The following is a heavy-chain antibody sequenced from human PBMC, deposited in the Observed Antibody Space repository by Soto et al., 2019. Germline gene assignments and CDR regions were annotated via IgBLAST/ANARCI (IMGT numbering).Heavy chain of an antibody. CDR1: GGSISSGGYY. Sequence: LSLTCTVSGGSISSGGYYWSWIRQHPGKGLEWIGYIYYSGSTYYNPSLKSRVTISVDTSKNQFSLKLSSVTAADTAVYYCETRQGATYNWFDTWGQGTLVTVSS. D-gene: IGHD2-15*01. CDR2: IYYSGST. J-gene: IGHJ5*02. CDR3: ETRQGATYNWFDT. V-gene: IGHV4-31*03.